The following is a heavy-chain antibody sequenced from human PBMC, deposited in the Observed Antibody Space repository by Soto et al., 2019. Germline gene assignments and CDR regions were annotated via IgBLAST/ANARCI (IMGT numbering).Heavy chain of an antibody. Sequence: PSETLSLTCTVSGGSISTVDYWWSWIRQSPDMGLEWIGHIYDGGRTYNNPSLESRVTMSVDTSKSQLSLTLSSVSAADTAVYYCAGGPSGDKVDSWGQGTLVTVSS. CDR3: AGGPSGDKVDS. V-gene: IGHV4-30-4*01. CDR1: GGSISTVDYW. J-gene: IGHJ4*02. CDR2: IYDGGRT. D-gene: IGHD7-27*01.